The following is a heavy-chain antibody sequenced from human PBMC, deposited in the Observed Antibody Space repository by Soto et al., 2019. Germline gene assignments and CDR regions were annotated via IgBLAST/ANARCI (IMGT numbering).Heavy chain of an antibody. V-gene: IGHV1-18*01. CDR3: ARVDCSSTRCYEAYYYYGMDV. CDR2: ISASNGNT. Sequence: ASVKVSCKASGYTFTSYGISWVRQAPGQWLEWMGWISASNGNTNYAQKLQGRVTMTTDTSTSTAYKERRSLRSDDTAVYYCARVDCSSTRCYEAYYYYGMDVWGQGTTVTVSS. J-gene: IGHJ6*02. CDR1: GYTFTSYG. D-gene: IGHD2-2*01.